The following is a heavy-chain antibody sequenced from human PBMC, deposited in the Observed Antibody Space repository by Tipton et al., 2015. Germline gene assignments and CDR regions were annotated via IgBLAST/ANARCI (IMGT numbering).Heavy chain of an antibody. CDR3: AGVGIRTYFQDNSVRAFDM. D-gene: IGHD3-22*01. CDR1: GGSFSGYY. V-gene: IGHV4-34*01. CDR2: INQSGSS. J-gene: IGHJ3*02. Sequence: TLSLTCAVYGGSFSGYYWSWVRQPPGKGLEWIGEINQSGSSNYNPSLKSRVTISLDTSKNQFSLKLSSVTAADTAVYYCAGVGIRTYFQDNSVRAFDMWGQGAMVTVSS.